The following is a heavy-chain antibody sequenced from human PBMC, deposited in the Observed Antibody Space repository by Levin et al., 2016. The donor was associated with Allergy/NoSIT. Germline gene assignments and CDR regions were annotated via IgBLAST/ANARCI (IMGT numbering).Heavy chain of an antibody. D-gene: IGHD2-2*01. J-gene: IGHJ4*02. CDR1: GGSISSSNW. V-gene: IGHV4-4*02. Sequence: SETLSLTCAVSGGSISSSNWWNWVRQPPGKGLEWIGEIYHSGSTNYNPSLKSRVTMSIDKSKNQLSLRLNSVTAADTAVYYCSRGLYCRDTNCYPHFGWGQGTLVTVSS. CDR2: IYHSGST. CDR3: SRGLYCRDTNCYPHFG.